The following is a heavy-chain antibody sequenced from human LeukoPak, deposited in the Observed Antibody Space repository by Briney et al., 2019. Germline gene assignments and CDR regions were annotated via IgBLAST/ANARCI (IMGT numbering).Heavy chain of an antibody. CDR2: ISYDGSNK. J-gene: IGHJ4*02. V-gene: IGHV3-30-3*01. CDR3: ARDHTMVRGVNDY. Sequence: QPGGSLRLSCAASGFTFSSYAMHWVRQAPGKGLGWVAVISYDGSNKYYADSVKGRFTISRDNSKNTLYLQMNSLRAEDTAVYYCARDHTMVRGVNDYWGQGTLVTVSS. D-gene: IGHD3-10*01. CDR1: GFTFSSYA.